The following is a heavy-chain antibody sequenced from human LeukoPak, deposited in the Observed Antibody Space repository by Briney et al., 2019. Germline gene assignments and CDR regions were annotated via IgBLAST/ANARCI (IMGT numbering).Heavy chain of an antibody. Sequence: GASVKASCKVPGYTLTELSMHWVRQAPGKGLEWMGGFDPEDGETIYAQKFQGRVTMTEDTSTDTAYMELSSLRSEDTAVYYCATDLFPNIVVVTANWGQGTLVTVSS. CDR3: ATDLFPNIVVVTAN. D-gene: IGHD2-21*02. V-gene: IGHV1-24*01. CDR1: GYTLTELS. J-gene: IGHJ4*02. CDR2: FDPEDGET.